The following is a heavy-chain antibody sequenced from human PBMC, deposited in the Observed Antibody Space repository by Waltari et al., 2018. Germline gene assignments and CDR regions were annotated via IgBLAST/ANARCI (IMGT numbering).Heavy chain of an antibody. J-gene: IGHJ6*02. Sequence: QVQLVESGGGVVQPGRSLRLSCAASEFTFRSYATHWVRQAPGKGLEWVAVISYNERNIYYVDTVKGRFTISRDNSEKMLYLQMNSLRVEDTAVYYCARDYCDRTNCHGMDVWGQGTTVTVSS. V-gene: IGHV3-30*04. CDR3: ARDYCDRTNCHGMDV. CDR1: EFTFRSYA. D-gene: IGHD3-22*01. CDR2: ISYNERNI.